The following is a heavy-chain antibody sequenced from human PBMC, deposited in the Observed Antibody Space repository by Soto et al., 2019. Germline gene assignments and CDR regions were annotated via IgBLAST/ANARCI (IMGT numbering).Heavy chain of an antibody. V-gene: IGHV3-30*18. D-gene: IGHD3-3*02. CDR2: ISYDGNNQ. J-gene: IGHJ4*02. CDR1: GFNFGSYG. Sequence: QVLLVESGAGVVQPGRSLRLSCAASGFNFGSYGMHWVRQVPGKGLEWVAVISYDGNNQYYADSVRGRFTISRDNFKNTLYLQMNSLRGEDTAVYRCAKDLTEVLAELSWLDFWGQGTLVTVSS. CDR3: AKDLTEVLAELSWLDF.